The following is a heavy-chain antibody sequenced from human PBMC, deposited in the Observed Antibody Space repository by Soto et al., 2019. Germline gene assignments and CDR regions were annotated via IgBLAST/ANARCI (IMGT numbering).Heavy chain of an antibody. CDR3: VRDDLASYLYGMDV. D-gene: IGHD1-26*01. CDR2: INSDGNIT. Sequence: PGGSLRLSCAASGFTFSSYWMHWVRQAPGKGLVWVSRINSDGNITSYADSVKGRFTISRDNAKNTLYLQMNSLRAEDTAVYYCVRDDLASYLYGMDVWGQGTTVTVSS. V-gene: IGHV3-74*01. CDR1: GFTFSSYW. J-gene: IGHJ6*02.